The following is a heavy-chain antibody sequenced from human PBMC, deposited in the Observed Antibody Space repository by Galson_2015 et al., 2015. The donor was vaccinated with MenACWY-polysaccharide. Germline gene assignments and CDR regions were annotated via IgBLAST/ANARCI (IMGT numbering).Heavy chain of an antibody. J-gene: IGHJ4*02. V-gene: IGHV4-61*02. Sequence: TLSLTCTVSGGSISTGSYYWSWIWQPAGKGLEWIGRIYASGSSNYNPSLKSRVTISVDTSKNQFSLNLNSVTAADTAVYYCARGGAGYFDYWGQGTLVTVSS. CDR2: IYASGSS. CDR3: ARGGAGYFDY. CDR1: GGSISTGSYY. D-gene: IGHD1-26*01.